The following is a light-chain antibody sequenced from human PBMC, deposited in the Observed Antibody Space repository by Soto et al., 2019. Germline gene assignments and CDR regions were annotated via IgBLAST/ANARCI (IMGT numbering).Light chain of an antibody. CDR3: SSHAGSNTEV. CDR1: SSDVGGYKY. J-gene: IGLJ3*02. CDR2: EVN. Sequence: QSALTPPPAASGSPGQSVTISCTGSSSDVGGYKYVSWYQQHPGKAPKLLIYEVNQRPSGVPDRFSGSKSGNTASLTVSGLQAEDEDDYYCSSHAGSNTEVFGGGTKLTVL. V-gene: IGLV2-8*01.